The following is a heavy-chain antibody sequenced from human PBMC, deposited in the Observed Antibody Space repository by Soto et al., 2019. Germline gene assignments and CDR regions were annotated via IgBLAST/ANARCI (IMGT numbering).Heavy chain of an antibody. CDR3: ARMRGYYDILTGYLYYFDY. D-gene: IGHD3-9*01. J-gene: IGHJ4*02. CDR1: GFSLSNARMG. V-gene: IGHV2-26*01. CDR2: IFSNDEK. Sequence: QVTLKESGPVLVKPTETLTLTCTVSGFSLSNARMGVSWIRQPPGKALEWLAHIFSNDEKSYSKSLKSRLTISKDTSKRQVVLTRTNMDPVDTATYYCARMRGYYDILTGYLYYFDYWGQGTLVTVSS.